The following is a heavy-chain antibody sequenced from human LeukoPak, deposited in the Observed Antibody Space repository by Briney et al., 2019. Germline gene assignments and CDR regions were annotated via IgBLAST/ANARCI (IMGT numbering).Heavy chain of an antibody. CDR2: ISYDGSNK. Sequence: GGSLRLSCAASGFTFSSYAMHWVRQAPGKGLEWVAVISYDGSNKCYADSVKGRFTISRDNSKNTLYLQMNSLRAEDTAVYYCARGTTAMVLDYWGQGTLVTVSS. D-gene: IGHD5-18*01. CDR1: GFTFSSYA. CDR3: ARGTTAMVLDY. J-gene: IGHJ4*02. V-gene: IGHV3-30-3*01.